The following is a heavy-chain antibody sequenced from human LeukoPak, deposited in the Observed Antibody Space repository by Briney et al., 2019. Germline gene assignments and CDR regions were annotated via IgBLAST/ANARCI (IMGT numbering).Heavy chain of an antibody. D-gene: IGHD5-18*01. CDR3: ARGQGSYGLNYYMDV. J-gene: IGHJ6*03. CDR1: GFTFSSYA. Sequence: PGGSLRLSCAASGFTFSSYAMSWVRQAPGKGLEWVSAISGSGGSTYYADSVKGRFTISRGNSKNTLYLQMNSLRVEDTAVYYCARGQGSYGLNYYMDVWGKGTTVTISS. CDR2: ISGSGGST. V-gene: IGHV3-23*01.